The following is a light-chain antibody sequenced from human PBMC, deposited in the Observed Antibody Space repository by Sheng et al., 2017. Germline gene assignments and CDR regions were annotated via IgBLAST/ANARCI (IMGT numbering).Light chain of an antibody. CDR1: QDISSY. V-gene: IGKV1-16*01. CDR2: AAS. J-gene: IGKJ4*01. CDR3: QQYNTYST. Sequence: TQLTQSPSSLSASVGDRVTITCRASQDISSYLAWYQQKPGKAPKLLIYAASSLQSGVPSRFSGSGSGTDFSLTISSLQPDDLATYYCQQYNTYSTFGGGTKVEIK.